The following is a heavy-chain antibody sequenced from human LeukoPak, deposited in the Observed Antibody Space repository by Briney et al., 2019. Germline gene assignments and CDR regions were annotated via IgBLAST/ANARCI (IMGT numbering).Heavy chain of an antibody. D-gene: IGHD1-7*01. CDR2: IYHSGST. J-gene: IGHJ4*02. V-gene: IGHV4-28*03. CDR3: ARESGVSGSTVDFDY. Sequence: PSETLSLTCAVSGYSISSGNWWGWIRQPPGKGLEWIGYIYHSGSTYHNPSLKSRVTMSVDTSKNQFSLKLNSVTAADTAVYYCARESGVSGSTVDFDYWGQGTLVTVSS. CDR1: GYSISSGNW.